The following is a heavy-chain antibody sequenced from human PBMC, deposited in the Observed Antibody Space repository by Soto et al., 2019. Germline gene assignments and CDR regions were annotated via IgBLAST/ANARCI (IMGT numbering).Heavy chain of an antibody. V-gene: IGHV4-4*02. Sequence: QVQLQESGPGLVNPSGTLSLTCAVSGDSISSDNWWSWVRQPPGKGLEWLGEIYHSGSTTYNPSLRSRVTISMDKSKNQFSLMLSSVTAADTAVYYCARHDDYSNSLDYWGQGTLVTVSS. CDR1: GDSISSDNW. D-gene: IGHD4-4*01. CDR3: ARHDDYSNSLDY. CDR2: IYHSGST. J-gene: IGHJ4*02.